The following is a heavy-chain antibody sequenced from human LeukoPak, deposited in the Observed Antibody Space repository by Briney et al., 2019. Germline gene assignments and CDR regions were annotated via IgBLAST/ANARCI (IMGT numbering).Heavy chain of an antibody. CDR3: AKDGVSGSNGAFDI. CDR1: GFTFSSYW. J-gene: IGHJ3*02. Sequence: GGSLRLSCAASGFTFSSYWMHWVRQAPGEGLVWVSRVNSDGSSTNYADSVKGRFTISRDNAKNTLYLQMNSLRAEDTAVYYCAKDGVSGSNGAFDIWGQGTMVTVSS. D-gene: IGHD3-10*01. CDR2: VNSDGSST. V-gene: IGHV3-74*01.